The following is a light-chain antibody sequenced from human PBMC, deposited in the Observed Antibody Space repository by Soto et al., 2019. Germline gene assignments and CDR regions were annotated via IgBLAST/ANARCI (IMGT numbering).Light chain of an antibody. Sequence: QSALTQPASVSGFPGQSITISCTGTSSDFGGYNYVSWYQQYPGKAPKVMIYDVSNRPSGVSNRFSGSKSGDTASLTISGLQAEDEADYYCSSYTRSSTLYVFGTGTKVTVL. CDR1: SSDFGGYNY. J-gene: IGLJ1*01. CDR3: SSYTRSSTLYV. V-gene: IGLV2-14*03. CDR2: DVS.